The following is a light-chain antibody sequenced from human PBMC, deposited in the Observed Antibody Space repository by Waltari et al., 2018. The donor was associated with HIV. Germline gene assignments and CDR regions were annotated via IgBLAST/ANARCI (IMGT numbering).Light chain of an antibody. J-gene: IGLJ2*01. CDR3: CSYAGSPTFVI. V-gene: IGLV2-23*02. Sequence: QSALTQPASASGSLGQSITISCTGTSSHIGRSNLVTWDQQYPGKAPKVIIYDVNKWPSGVSHRFSGFKAANTASLTISGLQAEDEADYYCCSYAGSPTFVIFGGGTKVTVL. CDR2: DVN. CDR1: SSHIGRSNL.